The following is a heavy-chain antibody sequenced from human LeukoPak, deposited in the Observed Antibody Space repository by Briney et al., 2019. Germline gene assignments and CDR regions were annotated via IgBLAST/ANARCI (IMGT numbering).Heavy chain of an antibody. CDR2: IYSGGST. V-gene: IGHV3-66*01. D-gene: IGHD6-19*01. CDR3: ATYSSGWYDY. Sequence: GGSLRLSFAASGFTVSSNYMSWVRQAPGKGLEWVSVIYSGGSTYYADSVKGRFTISRDNSKNTLYLQMNSLRAEDTAVYYCATYSSGWYDYWGQGTLVTVSS. CDR1: GFTVSSNY. J-gene: IGHJ4*02.